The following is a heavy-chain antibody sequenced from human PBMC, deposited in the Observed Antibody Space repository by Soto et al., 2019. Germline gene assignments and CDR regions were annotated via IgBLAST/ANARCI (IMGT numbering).Heavy chain of an antibody. V-gene: IGHV3-23*01. D-gene: IGHD3-10*01. CDR1: GFTFKNYD. J-gene: IGHJ4*02. CDR2: ISGRGGVT. Sequence: EVELLESGGGLVQPGGSLRLSCVASGFTFKNYDMRWIRQAPGKGLVWVSGISGRGGVTYYADSVKGRFTISRDNSKNTLYLQMNSLRAEDTAIYYCAKNRQCRSYYESAGHYDNWGQGTLVTVSS. CDR3: AKNRQCRSYYESAGHYDN.